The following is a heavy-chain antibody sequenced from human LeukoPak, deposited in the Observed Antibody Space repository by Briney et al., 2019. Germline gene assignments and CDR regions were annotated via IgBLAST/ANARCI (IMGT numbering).Heavy chain of an antibody. CDR2: IYYSGST. D-gene: IGHD5-18*01. J-gene: IGHJ5*02. V-gene: IGHV4-30-4*01. CDR3: AYSGYGLPSDWFDP. Sequence: DPSETLSLTCAVYGGSFSGYYWSWIRQPPGKGLEWIGYIYYSGSTYYNPSLKSRVTISVDTSKNQFSLKLSSVTAADTAVYYCAYSGYGLPSDWFDPWGQGTLVTVSS. CDR1: GGSFSGYY.